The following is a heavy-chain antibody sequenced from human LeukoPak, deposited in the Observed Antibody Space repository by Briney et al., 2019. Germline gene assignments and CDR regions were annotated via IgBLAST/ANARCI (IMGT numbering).Heavy chain of an antibody. V-gene: IGHV3-23*01. J-gene: IGHJ2*01. CDR1: GFTFSSYA. D-gene: IGHD3-22*01. CDR3: AKETSMIVVVITTDWYFDL. CDR2: ISGSGGST. Sequence: GGSLRLSCAASGFTFSSYAMSWVRQAPGKGLEWVSAISGSGGSTYYADSVKGRFTISRDNSKNTLYLQMNGLRAEDTAVYYCAKETSMIVVVITTDWYFDLWGRGTLVTVSS.